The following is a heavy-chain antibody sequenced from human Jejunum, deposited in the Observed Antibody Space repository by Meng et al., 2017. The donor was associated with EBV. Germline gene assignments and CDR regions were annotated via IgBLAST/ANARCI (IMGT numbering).Heavy chain of an antibody. CDR1: GYTFTGYY. CDR3: AKGGQWLVRSWFDN. V-gene: IGHV1-2*06. Sequence: QVQLVQSGAEVKKPGASVKVSCKASGYTFTGYYMHWVRQAPGHGLEWVGRINPSSGDITYAQKFQGRVTMTRDTSINTAYMELSRLRSDDTAVYYCAKGGQWLVRSWFDNWGQGTLVTVAS. D-gene: IGHD6-19*01. J-gene: IGHJ5*02. CDR2: INPSSGDI.